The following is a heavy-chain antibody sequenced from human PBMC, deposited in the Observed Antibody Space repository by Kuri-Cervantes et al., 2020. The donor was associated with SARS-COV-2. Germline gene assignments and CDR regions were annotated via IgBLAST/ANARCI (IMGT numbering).Heavy chain of an antibody. Sequence: GGSLRLSCTASGFTFGDYAMSWVRQAPGKGLEWVGFIRSKAYGGTTEYAASVKGRFTISRDNAKNSLYLQMNSLRAEDTAVYYCAREDVRFLEWRDAFDIWGQGTMVTVSS. CDR2: IRSKAYGGTT. J-gene: IGHJ3*02. V-gene: IGHV3-49*04. D-gene: IGHD3-3*01. CDR1: GFTFGDYA. CDR3: AREDVRFLEWRDAFDI.